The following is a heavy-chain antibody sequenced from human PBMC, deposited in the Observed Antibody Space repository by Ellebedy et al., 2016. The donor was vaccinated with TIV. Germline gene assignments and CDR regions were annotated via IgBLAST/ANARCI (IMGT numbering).Heavy chain of an antibody. J-gene: IGHJ4*02. D-gene: IGHD4-11*01. Sequence: SETLSLXXTVSGYSISSDYYWGWIRQPPGKGLEWIGYIYYSGYTFYNPSLKSRVAISVDTYQSQFSLKVTSVTAADTAVYFCARNDYSEGGRSFDYWGQGALVTVSS. CDR2: IYYSGYT. CDR1: GYSISSDYY. V-gene: IGHV4-38-2*02. CDR3: ARNDYSEGGRSFDY.